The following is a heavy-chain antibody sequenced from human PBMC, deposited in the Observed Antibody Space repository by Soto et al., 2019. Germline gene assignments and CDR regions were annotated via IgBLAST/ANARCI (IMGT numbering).Heavy chain of an antibody. Sequence: GGSLRVPWAALGFTFSNFWMHWVRQAPGKGLEWVSSISSSSSYIYYADSVKGRFTISRDNAKNSLYLQMNSLRAEDTAVYYCARAVGYCSGGSCLNDYWGQGTLVTVSS. D-gene: IGHD2-15*01. V-gene: IGHV3-21*01. J-gene: IGHJ4*02. CDR3: ARAVGYCSGGSCLNDY. CDR2: ISSSSSYI. CDR1: GFTFSNFW.